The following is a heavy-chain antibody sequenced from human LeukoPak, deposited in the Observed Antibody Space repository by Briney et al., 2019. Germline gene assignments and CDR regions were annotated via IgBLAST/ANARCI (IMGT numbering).Heavy chain of an antibody. J-gene: IGHJ4*02. CDR2: IRYDGSNK. CDR3: ARVGALSSSWLLY. D-gene: IGHD6-13*01. CDR1: GFTFSSYG. V-gene: IGHV3-30*02. Sequence: GGSLRHSCAGSGFTFSSYGMHWVRQAPGKGLEWVAFIRYDGSNKYYADSVKGRFTISRDNSKNTLYLQMNSLRAEDTAVYFCARVGALSSSWLLYWGQGTLVTVSS.